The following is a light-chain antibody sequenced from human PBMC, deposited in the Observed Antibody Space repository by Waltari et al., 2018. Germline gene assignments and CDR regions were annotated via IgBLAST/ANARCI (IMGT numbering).Light chain of an antibody. CDR2: KAS. CDR3: QQYNRYSS. J-gene: IGKJ5*01. V-gene: IGKV1-5*03. CDR1: QSISYS. Sequence: DIQMAQSPSTLSASVGDRVTITCRASQSISYSLAWYQQKPGKAPKLLIYKASTLEGGVPSRFSGSGSGTEFTLTITSLQPDDFVTYYCQQYNRYSSFGQGTRLEI.